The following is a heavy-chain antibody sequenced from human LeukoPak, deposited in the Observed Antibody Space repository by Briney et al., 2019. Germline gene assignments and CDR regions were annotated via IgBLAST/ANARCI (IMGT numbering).Heavy chain of an antibody. CDR2: ISSSSSTL. CDR1: GFTFSSYS. V-gene: IGHV3-48*04. CDR3: ASLRIAARRALDY. J-gene: IGHJ4*02. Sequence: GGSLRLSCAASGFTFSSYSMNWVRQAPGKGLEWVSYISSSSSTLYYADSVKGRFTISRDNAKNSLYLQMNSLRAEDTAVYYCASLRIAARRALDYWGQGTLVTVSS. D-gene: IGHD6-6*01.